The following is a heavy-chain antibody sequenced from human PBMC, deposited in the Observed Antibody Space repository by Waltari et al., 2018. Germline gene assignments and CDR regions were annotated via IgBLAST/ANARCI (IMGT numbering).Heavy chain of an antibody. J-gene: IGHJ4*02. V-gene: IGHV3-9*01. CDR1: GFTFDDYA. D-gene: IGHD1-26*01. CDR3: AKDIGVGAVDY. CDR2: ISWNVGSI. Sequence: EVQLVESGGGLVQPGRSLRLSCAASGFTFDDYAMHWVRQAPGKGLEWVSGISWNVGSIGYADSVKGRFTISRDNAKNSLYLQMNSLRAEDTALYYCAKDIGVGAVDYWGQGTLVTVSS.